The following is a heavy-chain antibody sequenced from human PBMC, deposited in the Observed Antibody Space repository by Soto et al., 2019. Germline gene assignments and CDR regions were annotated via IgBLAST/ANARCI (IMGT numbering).Heavy chain of an antibody. Sequence: SDTLSLTCTVSGASITGSFFWSCIRQPAGKGLEWIGRFSLSGTTNYNPSLRSRVSMSADVSKNQFSLRLTSVTAADTALYYCARGMTPPGAPAWYYFDSWGQGTQVTVSS. CDR2: FSLSGTT. J-gene: IGHJ4*02. V-gene: IGHV4-4*07. CDR3: ARGMTPPGAPAWYYFDS. D-gene: IGHD2-8*02. CDR1: GASITGSFF.